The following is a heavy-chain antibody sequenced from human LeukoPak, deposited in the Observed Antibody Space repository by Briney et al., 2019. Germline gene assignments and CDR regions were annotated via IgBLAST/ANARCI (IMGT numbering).Heavy chain of an antibody. D-gene: IGHD2-15*01. Sequence: SESLSLTCAVYGGSFSGYYWSWIRQPPGKRLEWIGEINHSGSTNYNPSLRSRVTISVDTSKNQFSLKLSSVTAADTAVYYCARVGYCSGGSCWGQGTLVTVSS. CDR1: GGSFSGYY. V-gene: IGHV4-34*01. J-gene: IGHJ4*02. CDR2: INHSGST. CDR3: ARVGYCSGGSC.